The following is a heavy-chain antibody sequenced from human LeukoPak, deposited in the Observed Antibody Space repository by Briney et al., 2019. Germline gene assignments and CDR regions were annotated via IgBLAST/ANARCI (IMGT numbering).Heavy chain of an antibody. J-gene: IGHJ5*02. V-gene: IGHV1-18*01. CDR2: IHIYRGNT. Sequence: ASVKVSCKASGYSSTNYGISWVRQAPGQGLEWMGWIHIYRGNTNYAQKFQGRVTMTTNTSTSTVYMEVRGLRSDDTAMYYCARDVGITVADSFDPWGQGTLVTVSS. D-gene: IGHD6-13*01. CDR3: ARDVGITVADSFDP. CDR1: GYSSTNYG.